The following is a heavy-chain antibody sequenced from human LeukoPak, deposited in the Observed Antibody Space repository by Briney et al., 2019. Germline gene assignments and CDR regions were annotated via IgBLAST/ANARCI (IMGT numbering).Heavy chain of an antibody. V-gene: IGHV4-59*01. D-gene: IGHD1-20*01. CDR1: GGSISSYY. CDR2: IYYSGST. Sequence: SETLSLTCTVSGGSISSYYWSWLRQPPGKGLEWIGYIYYSGSTNYNPSLKSRVTISVDTSKNQFSLKLSSVTAADTAVYYCARVSTGITGTTRSNYFDYWGQGTLVTVSS. J-gene: IGHJ4*02. CDR3: ARVSTGITGTTRSNYFDY.